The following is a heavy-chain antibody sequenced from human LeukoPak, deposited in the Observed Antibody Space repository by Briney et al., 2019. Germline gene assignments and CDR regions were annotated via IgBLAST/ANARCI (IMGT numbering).Heavy chain of an antibody. Sequence: KPSETLSLTCTVSGGSISSYYWSWIRQLPGKGLEWIGYIYYSGSTNYNRSLKCRVRISVETFGKQFSLKLSSVTAVDTAVYYCARGWEIVVAYDYWGQGTLVTVSS. J-gene: IGHJ4*02. CDR2: IYYSGST. CDR1: GGSISSYY. V-gene: IGHV4-59*01. CDR3: ARGWEIVVAYDY. D-gene: IGHD3-22*01.